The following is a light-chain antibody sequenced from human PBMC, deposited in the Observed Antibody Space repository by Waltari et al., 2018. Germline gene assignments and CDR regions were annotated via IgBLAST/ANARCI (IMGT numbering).Light chain of an antibody. V-gene: IGKV3-11*01. CDR2: DAS. CDR1: QSVSSY. J-gene: IGKJ4*01. Sequence: EIVLTQSPATLSLSPGERATLSCRASQSVSSYLAWYQQKPGQAPRPLIYDASNRATGIPGRFSGSGSGTDFTLTISSLEPEDFAVYYCQQRSNWPRLTFGGGTKVEIK. CDR3: QQRSNWPRLT.